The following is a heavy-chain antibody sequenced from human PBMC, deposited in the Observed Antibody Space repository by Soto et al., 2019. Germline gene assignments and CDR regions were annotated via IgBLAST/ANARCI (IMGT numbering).Heavy chain of an antibody. Sequence: GGSLRLSCAASGFTFSNALMSWVRQSPGKGLEWVGRIKSKTDGGTTDYAAPVKGRFTISRDDSKNTLYLQMNSLKTEDTAVYYCTTDLQTYYYGSGSADYWGQGTLVTVSS. CDR1: GFTFSNAL. D-gene: IGHD3-10*01. V-gene: IGHV3-15*01. J-gene: IGHJ4*02. CDR3: TTDLQTYYYGSGSADY. CDR2: IKSKTDGGTT.